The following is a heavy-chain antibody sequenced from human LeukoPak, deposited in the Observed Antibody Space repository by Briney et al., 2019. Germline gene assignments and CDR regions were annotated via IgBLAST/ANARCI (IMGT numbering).Heavy chain of an antibody. CDR2: INPNSGGT. Sequence: GASVKVSCKASGYTFTGYYMHWVRQAPGQGLEWMGRINPNSGGTNYAQKFQGRVTMTRDTSISTAYMELNRLTSDDTAVYYCASTYDILTGYYVWGQGTLVTVSS. D-gene: IGHD3-9*01. J-gene: IGHJ4*02. CDR1: GYTFTGYY. CDR3: ASTYDILTGYYV. V-gene: IGHV1-2*06.